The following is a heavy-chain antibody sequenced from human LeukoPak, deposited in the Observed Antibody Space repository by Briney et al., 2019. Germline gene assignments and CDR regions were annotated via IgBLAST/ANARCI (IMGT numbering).Heavy chain of an antibody. CDR2: ISSSSNYI. J-gene: IGHJ5*02. Sequence: PGGSLRLSCAASGFTFRNFAMSWVRQAPGKGLEWVSSISSSSNYIYYADSVKGRFTISRDNAKTSVYLQMNSLRAEDTAVYYCASHSGSYHWGQGTLVTVSS. CDR3: ASHSGSYH. V-gene: IGHV3-21*01. D-gene: IGHD1-26*01. CDR1: GFTFRNFA.